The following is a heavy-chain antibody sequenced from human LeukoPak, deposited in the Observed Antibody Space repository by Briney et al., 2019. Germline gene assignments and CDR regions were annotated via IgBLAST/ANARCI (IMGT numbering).Heavy chain of an antibody. CDR1: GDSVSTNSVA. Sequence: SQTLSLTCAISGDSVSTNSVAWNWIRQSPWRGLEWLGRTYYRSRWYNDYAESVKSRITINPDTSRNQFSLQLNSVTPEDTAVYYCVRDRWYFDVWGRGTLVTVSS. CDR2: TYYRSRWYN. CDR3: VRDRWYFDV. V-gene: IGHV6-1*01. J-gene: IGHJ2*01.